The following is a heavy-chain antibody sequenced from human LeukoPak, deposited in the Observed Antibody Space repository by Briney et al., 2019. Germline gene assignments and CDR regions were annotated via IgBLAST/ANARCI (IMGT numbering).Heavy chain of an antibody. CDR3: ARDHLITTLLRIGTPLFAFDI. Sequence: SETLSLTCAVSGGSISSSSYYWGWIRQPPGKGLEWIGYVYYSGSTNYNPSLKSRVFMSVDTSKNQFSLKLNSVTAADTAVYYCARDHLITTLLRIGTPLFAFDIGGRGTMVTVSS. J-gene: IGHJ3*02. CDR2: VYYSGST. CDR1: GGSISSSSYY. V-gene: IGHV4-61*01. D-gene: IGHD4-11*01.